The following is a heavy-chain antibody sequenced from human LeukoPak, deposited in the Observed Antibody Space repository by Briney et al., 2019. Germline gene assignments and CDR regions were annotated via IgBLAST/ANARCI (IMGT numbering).Heavy chain of an antibody. D-gene: IGHD3/OR15-3a*01. CDR1: GFTFSSYW. V-gene: IGHV3-74*01. Sequence: GGSLRLSCAASGFTFSSYWMHWVRQAPGKGLVWVSRVSSDGRNTIYADSVKGRFTISRDNAMNTLYLQMNSLRAEDTAVYYCARDLGGFGPTPIDYWGQGILVTVSS. CDR3: ARDLGGFGPTPIDY. CDR2: VSSDGRNT. J-gene: IGHJ4*02.